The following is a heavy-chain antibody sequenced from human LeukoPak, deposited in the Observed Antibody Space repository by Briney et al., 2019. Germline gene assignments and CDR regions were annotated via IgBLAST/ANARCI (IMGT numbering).Heavy chain of an antibody. CDR3: ARNYYGSGSYDLGFDY. Sequence: VASVKVSCKASGYTFTGYYMHWVRQAPGQGLEWMGCINPNSGGTNYAQKFQGRVTMTRDTSISTAYMELSRLRSDDTAVYYCARNYYGSGSYDLGFDYWGQGTLVTVSS. J-gene: IGHJ4*02. V-gene: IGHV1-2*02. CDR1: GYTFTGYY. D-gene: IGHD3-10*01. CDR2: INPNSGGT.